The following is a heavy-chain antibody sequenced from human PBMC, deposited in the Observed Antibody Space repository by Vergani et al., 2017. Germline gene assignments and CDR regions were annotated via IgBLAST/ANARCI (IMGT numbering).Heavy chain of an antibody. V-gene: IGHV4-39*07. CDR1: GGSIRSSSYY. CDR3: ARDSRGTGDFDY. J-gene: IGHJ4*02. Sequence: QLQLQESGPGLVKPSETLSLTCTVSGGSIRSSSYYWGWIRQPPGKGLEWVGRIFTSGSTKYNPSLKSRGTISLDTSKNQFSLKLNSVTAADTAVYYCARDSRGTGDFDYWGRGTLVTVSS. CDR2: IFTSGST. D-gene: IGHD7-27*01.